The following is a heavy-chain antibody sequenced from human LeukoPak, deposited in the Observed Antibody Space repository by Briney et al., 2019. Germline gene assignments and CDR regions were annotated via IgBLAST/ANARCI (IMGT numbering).Heavy chain of an antibody. CDR3: ARDFEGVVVVAIPYYFDY. Sequence: PGGSLRLSCAASGFTFSSYGMHWVRQAPGKGLEWVAFIRYDGSNKYYADSVKGRFTISRDNSKNTLYLQMNSLRAEDTAVYYCARDFEGVVVVAIPYYFDYWGQGTLVTVSS. CDR2: IRYDGSNK. D-gene: IGHD2-15*01. J-gene: IGHJ4*02. V-gene: IGHV3-30*02. CDR1: GFTFSSYG.